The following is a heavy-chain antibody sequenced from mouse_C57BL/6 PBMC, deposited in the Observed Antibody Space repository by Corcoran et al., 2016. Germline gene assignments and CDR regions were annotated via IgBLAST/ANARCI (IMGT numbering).Heavy chain of an antibody. CDR3: ARGALYYDYYYLDY. J-gene: IGHJ2*01. CDR2: INTYSGVP. V-gene: IGHV9-3*01. Sequence: QIQLVQSGPELKKPGETVKISCKASGYTFTTYGMSWVKQAPGKGLKWMGWINTYSGVPTYADDFKGRFAFSLETSASTAYLQINNLKNEDTATYFCARGALYYDYYYLDYWGQGTTLTVSS. D-gene: IGHD2-4*01. CDR1: GYTFTTYG.